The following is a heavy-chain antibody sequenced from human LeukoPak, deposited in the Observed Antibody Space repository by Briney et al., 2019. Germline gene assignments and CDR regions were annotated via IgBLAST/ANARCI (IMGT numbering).Heavy chain of an antibody. D-gene: IGHD5-12*01. J-gene: IGHJ6*03. CDR1: NGSLSNYY. CDR2: INHSGST. Sequence: SETLSLTCAVFNGSLSNYYWSWIRQSPGKGLECIGEINHSGSTNYNPSLMSRVTISVDTSKKQFSLKLASVTAADTAVYHCARVVSGYATGGGIYYYYMDVWGKGTTVTVSS. V-gene: IGHV4-34*01. CDR3: ARVVSGYATGGGIYYYYMDV.